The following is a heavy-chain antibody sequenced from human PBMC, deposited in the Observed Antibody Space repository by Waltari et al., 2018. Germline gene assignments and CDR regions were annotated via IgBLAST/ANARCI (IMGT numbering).Heavy chain of an antibody. CDR2: RNYDGSQK. CDR1: GFTFSRYW. Sequence: EVQLVESGGGLVQPVGSLRLSCGASGFTFSRYWMSWVRQTPGKGLEWVANRNYDGSQKYYVDSVKGRFTISRDNAKNSVYLQMNSLRVEDKAVYYCAKSRGFEYWGQGTLITVSS. J-gene: IGHJ4*02. CDR3: AKSRGFEY. V-gene: IGHV3-7*01. D-gene: IGHD2-2*01.